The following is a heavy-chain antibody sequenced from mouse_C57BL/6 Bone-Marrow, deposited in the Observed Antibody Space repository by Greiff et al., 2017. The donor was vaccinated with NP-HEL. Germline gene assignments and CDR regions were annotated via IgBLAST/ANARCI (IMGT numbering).Heavy chain of an antibody. CDR2: IYPGSGNT. D-gene: IGHD2-5*01. Sequence: VQLQQSGAELVRPGASVKLSCKASGYTFTDYYINWVKQRPGQGLEWIARIYPGSGNTYYNEKFKGKATLTAEKSSSTAYMQLSSLTSEDSAVYFCARGYSNDFDYWGQGTTLTVSS. CDR1: GYTFTDYY. CDR3: ARGYSNDFDY. V-gene: IGHV1-76*01. J-gene: IGHJ2*01.